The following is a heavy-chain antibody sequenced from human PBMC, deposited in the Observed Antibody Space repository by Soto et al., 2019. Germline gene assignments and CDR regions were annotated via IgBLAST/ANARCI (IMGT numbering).Heavy chain of an antibody. D-gene: IGHD2-15*01. CDR1: GGTFSSYA. Sequence: QVQLVQSGAEVKKPGSSVKVSCKASGGTFSSYAISWVRQAPGQGLEWMGGIIPIFGTANYAQKFQGRVTITADESTSTLYIELRSLRSEDPAVYYCATLSGGSRYYYSGMDVWGQGTTVAVSS. CDR3: ATLSGGSRYYYSGMDV. CDR2: IIPIFGTA. J-gene: IGHJ6*02. V-gene: IGHV1-69*12.